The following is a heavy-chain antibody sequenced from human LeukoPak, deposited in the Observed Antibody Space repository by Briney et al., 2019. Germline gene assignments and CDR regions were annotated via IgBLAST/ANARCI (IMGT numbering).Heavy chain of an antibody. CDR2: ISSSSYI. Sequence: PGGSLRLSCAASGFTFSSYSMNWVRQAPGKGLEWVSSISSSSYIYYADSVKGRFTISRDNAKNSLYLQMNSLRAEDTAVYYCVAYSYDSSGYYDYWGQGTLVTVSS. J-gene: IGHJ4*02. V-gene: IGHV3-21*01. CDR1: GFTFSSYS. CDR3: VAYSYDSSGYYDY. D-gene: IGHD3-22*01.